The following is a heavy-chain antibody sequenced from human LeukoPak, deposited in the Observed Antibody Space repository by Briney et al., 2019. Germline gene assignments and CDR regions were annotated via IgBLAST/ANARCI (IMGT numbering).Heavy chain of an antibody. V-gene: IGHV4-39*07. J-gene: IGHJ4*02. CDR1: GGSISSSSYY. Sequence: SETLSLTCTVSGGSISSSSYYWGWIRQPPGKGLEWIGSIYYSGSTYYNPSLKSRVTISVDTSKNQFSLKLSSVTAADTAVYYCASRRIAAAGHFDYWGQGTLVTVSS. CDR3: ASRRIAAAGHFDY. D-gene: IGHD6-13*01. CDR2: IYYSGST.